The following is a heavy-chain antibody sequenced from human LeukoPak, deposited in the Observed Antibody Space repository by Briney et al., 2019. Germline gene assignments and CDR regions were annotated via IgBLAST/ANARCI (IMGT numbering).Heavy chain of an antibody. J-gene: IGHJ3*02. CDR1: GYSFTGYW. D-gene: IGHD5-18*01. CDR3: ASRHSHDAFDI. V-gene: IGHV5-51*01. Sequence: GESLKISCKGSGYSFTGYWIGWGRQMPEKGLEWMGISCPGDSDTRYSPSFQGQVTISADKSISTAYLQWSSLKASYTAMYYCASRHSHDAFDIWGQGTMVTVSS. CDR2: SCPGDSDT.